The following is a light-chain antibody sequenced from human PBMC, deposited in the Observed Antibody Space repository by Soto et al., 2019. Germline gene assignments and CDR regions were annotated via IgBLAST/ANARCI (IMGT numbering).Light chain of an antibody. Sequence: EIVLTQSPATLSLSPGERGTLSCRASQSVGSYFAWYQQKPGQAPRLLIYDASNRATSIPASFSGSGSGTDFTLTISSLEPDDFAVYYCQQRGNWPVTFGQGTRVDIK. CDR1: QSVGSY. V-gene: IGKV3-11*01. CDR2: DAS. CDR3: QQRGNWPVT. J-gene: IGKJ1*01.